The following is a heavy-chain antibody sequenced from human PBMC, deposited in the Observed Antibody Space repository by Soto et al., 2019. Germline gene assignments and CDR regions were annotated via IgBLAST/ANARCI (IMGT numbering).Heavy chain of an antibody. V-gene: IGHV3-21*01. J-gene: IGHJ6*02. CDR3: ARDRKHFYLRFLLWARSYGMDV. D-gene: IGHD3-3*01. CDR1: GFTFSSYS. CDR2: ISSSSSYI. Sequence: GESLTLSCAASGFTFSSYSMNWVRQAPGKGLEWVSSISSSSSYIYYADSMKGRFTISRDNAKHSLYLQMNSLRAEDTAVSYCARDRKHFYLRFLLWARSYGMDVWGQGTMVTVSS.